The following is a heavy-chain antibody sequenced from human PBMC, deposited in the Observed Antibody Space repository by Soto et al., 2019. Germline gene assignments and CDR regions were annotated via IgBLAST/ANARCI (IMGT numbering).Heavy chain of an antibody. D-gene: IGHD2-15*01. J-gene: IGHJ4*02. Sequence: GGSLRLSCAASGFTVSSNYMSRVRQAPGKGLEWVSVIYSGGSTYYADSVKGRFTISRDNSKNTLFLQMGSLRPEDTAIYYCVKQAHGLDGVAFDYWGQGTQVTVSS. CDR1: GFTVSSNY. V-gene: IGHV3-53*05. CDR3: VKQAHGLDGVAFDY. CDR2: IYSGGST.